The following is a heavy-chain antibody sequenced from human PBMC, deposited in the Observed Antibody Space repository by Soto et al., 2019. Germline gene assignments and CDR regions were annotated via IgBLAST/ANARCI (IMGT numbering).Heavy chain of an antibody. CDR1: GGTFSSYA. V-gene: IGHV1-69*13. CDR3: ARAPLNYYDSSGYYFNRFDP. CDR2: IIPIFGTA. D-gene: IGHD3-22*01. Sequence: SVKVSCKASGGTFSSYAISWVRQAPGQGLEWMGGIIPIFGTANYAQKFQGRVTITADESTSTAYMELSSLRSEDTAVYYCARAPLNYYDSSGYYFNRFDPWGQGTLVTVSS. J-gene: IGHJ5*02.